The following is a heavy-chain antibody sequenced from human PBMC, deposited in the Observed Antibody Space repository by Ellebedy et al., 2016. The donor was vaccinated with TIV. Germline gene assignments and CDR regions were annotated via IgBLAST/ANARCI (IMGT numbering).Heavy chain of an antibody. J-gene: IGHJ5*02. CDR3: ARPSSYSSGWYRGWFDP. CDR2: IYPGNSDT. Sequence: KVSCRGSGYSFTSYWIGWVRQMPGKGLEWMGVIYPGNSDTRYSPSFQGQVTLSADKSISTAYLPWSRLKASDTAVYYCARPSSYSSGWYRGWFDPWGQGTLVTVS. D-gene: IGHD6-19*01. V-gene: IGHV5-51*01. CDR1: GYSFTSYW.